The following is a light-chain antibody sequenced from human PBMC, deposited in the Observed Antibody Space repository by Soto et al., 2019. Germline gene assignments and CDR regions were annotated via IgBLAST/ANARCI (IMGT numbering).Light chain of an antibody. J-gene: IGLJ2*01. CDR2: SNI. V-gene: IGLV1-44*01. CDR3: AAWDDNLTGVI. CDR1: SSTIGRHT. Sequence: QSVLTQPPSASGTPGQRVTISCSGSSSTIGRHTVNWYQQLPGPAPKLLIFSNIQRPSGVPDRFSRSKSGTSASLAISGLQSEDEADYYCAAWDDNLTGVIFGGGTKVTVL.